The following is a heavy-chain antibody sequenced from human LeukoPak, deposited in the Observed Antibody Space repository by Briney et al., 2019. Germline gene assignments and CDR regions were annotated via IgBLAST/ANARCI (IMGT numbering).Heavy chain of an antibody. CDR3: VRVMEYSYDY. Sequence: PGGSLRLSCAASGFTFSDHYMDWVRRAPGKGLEWVGRCKNKADGYTTEYAASVKGRFIVSRDDSKKSLYLQMNSLKTEDTAIYYCVRVMEYSYDYWGQGSLVTVSS. CDR2: CKNKADGYTT. J-gene: IGHJ4*02. D-gene: IGHD6-6*01. CDR1: GFTFSDHY. V-gene: IGHV3-72*01.